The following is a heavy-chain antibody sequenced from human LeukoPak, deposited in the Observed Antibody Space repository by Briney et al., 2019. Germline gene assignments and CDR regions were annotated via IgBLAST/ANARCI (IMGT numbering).Heavy chain of an antibody. CDR3: AKSQYSSSWCTFDY. D-gene: IGHD6-13*01. CDR2: IRYDGSNK. V-gene: IGHV3-30*02. Sequence: GGSLRLSCAASGFTFSSYAMSWVRQAPGKGLEWVAFIRYDGSNKYYADSVKGRFTISRDNSKNTLYLQMNSLRAEDTAVYYCAKSQYSSSWCTFDYWGQGTLVTVSS. CDR1: GFTFSSYA. J-gene: IGHJ4*02.